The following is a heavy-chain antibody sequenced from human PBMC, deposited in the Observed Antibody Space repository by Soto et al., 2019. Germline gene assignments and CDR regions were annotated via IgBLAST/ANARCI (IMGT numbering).Heavy chain of an antibody. D-gene: IGHD5-18*01. CDR2: IYYSGST. CDR3: ASDSYGSLGLDY. Sequence: SETLSLTCTDSGGSISSGGYYWSWIRQHPGKGLEWIGYIYYSGSTYYNPSLKSRVTISVDTSKNQFSLKLSSVTAADTAVYYCASDSYGSLGLDYWGQGTLVTVSS. V-gene: IGHV4-31*03. CDR1: GGSISSGGYY. J-gene: IGHJ4*02.